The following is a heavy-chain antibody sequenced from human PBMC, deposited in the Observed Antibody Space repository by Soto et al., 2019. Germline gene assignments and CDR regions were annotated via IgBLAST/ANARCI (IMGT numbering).Heavy chain of an antibody. Sequence: SETLSLTLTVSGGSISSGDYYWRWIRQPPGKGLEWIGYIYYSGSTYYNPSLKSRVTISGDTSKNQFSLKLRSVTAADTAVYYCARRIYVGPFDYWGQGTLVTVSS. V-gene: IGHV4-30-4*02. CDR1: GGSISSGDYY. CDR2: IYYSGST. D-gene: IGHD3-16*01. J-gene: IGHJ4*02. CDR3: ARRIYVGPFDY.